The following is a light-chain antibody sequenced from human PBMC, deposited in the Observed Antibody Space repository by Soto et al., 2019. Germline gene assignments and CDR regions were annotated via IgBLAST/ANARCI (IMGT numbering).Light chain of an antibody. CDR3: SSYAGSNNLV. Sequence: QSALTQPPSASGSPGQSVTISCTGTSSDVGGYNYVSWYQQHPGKAPKLMIYEVSKRPSGVPDRFSGSKSGSTASLTVCGLQAEDEADYYCSSYAGSNNLVFGGGTKLTVL. V-gene: IGLV2-8*01. CDR1: SSDVGGYNY. J-gene: IGLJ2*01. CDR2: EVS.